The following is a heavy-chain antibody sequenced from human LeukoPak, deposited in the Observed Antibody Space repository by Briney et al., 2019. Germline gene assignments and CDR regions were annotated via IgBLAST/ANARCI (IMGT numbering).Heavy chain of an antibody. V-gene: IGHV4-34*01. Sequence: SETLSLTCAVYGGSFSGYYWSWIRQPPGKGLEWIGEINHSGSTNYNPSLKSRVTISVDTSKNQFSLKLSSVTAPDTAVYYCASVVRGVINYFDYWGQGTLVTVSS. D-gene: IGHD3-10*01. CDR3: ASVVRGVINYFDY. CDR2: INHSGST. J-gene: IGHJ4*02. CDR1: GGSFSGYY.